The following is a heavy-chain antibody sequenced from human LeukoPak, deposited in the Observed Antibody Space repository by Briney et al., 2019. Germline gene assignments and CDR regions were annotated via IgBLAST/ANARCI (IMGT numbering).Heavy chain of an antibody. CDR1: GFTFSNYL. J-gene: IGHJ4*02. Sequence: GGSLRLSCVAPGFTFSNYLMNWVRQAPGKGLEWVSGISHSGSSIYYADSVKGRFTISRDNSKNTLYLQMDRLRVEGTAVYYCAMALDYWGQGTLVTVSS. V-gene: IGHV3-23*01. CDR3: AMALDY. CDR2: ISHSGSSI.